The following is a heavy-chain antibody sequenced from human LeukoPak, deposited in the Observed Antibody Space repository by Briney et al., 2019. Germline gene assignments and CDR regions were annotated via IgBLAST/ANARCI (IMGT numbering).Heavy chain of an antibody. V-gene: IGHV3-9*01. CDR3: AKLVDENGYMDV. J-gene: IGHJ6*03. CDR1: GFTFDDYA. CDR2: ISWNSGSI. D-gene: IGHD6-13*01. Sequence: GGSLRLSCAASGFTFDDYAMHWVRQAPGKGLEWVSGISWNSGSIGYADSVKGRFTISRDNAKNSLYLQMNSLRAEDTALYYCAKLVDENGYMDVWGKGTTVTVSS.